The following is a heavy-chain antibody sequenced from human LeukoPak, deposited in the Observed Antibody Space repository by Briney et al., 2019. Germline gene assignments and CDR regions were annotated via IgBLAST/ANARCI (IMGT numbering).Heavy chain of an antibody. D-gene: IGHD3-22*01. CDR2: ISHDGSNK. J-gene: IGHJ3*02. V-gene: IGHV3-30-3*01. Sequence: PGGSLRLSCAASGFIFSSYTVHWVRQAPGRGLEWVALISHDGSNKYSADSVKGRFTISRDNSKNTLYLQMSSLRAEDTAVYYCAREHHFDSSGYYRDFDIWGQGTMVTVSS. CDR3: AREHHFDSSGYYRDFDI. CDR1: GFIFSSYT.